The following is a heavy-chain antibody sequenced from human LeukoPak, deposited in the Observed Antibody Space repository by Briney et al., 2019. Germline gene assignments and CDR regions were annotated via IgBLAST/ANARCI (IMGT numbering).Heavy chain of an antibody. V-gene: IGHV3-43*01. J-gene: IGHJ4*02. CDR3: AKDMRVSSRWGQPTDY. CDR2: ISWDGGVT. CDR1: GFTFDDYT. D-gene: IGHD6-13*01. Sequence: GGSPRLSCIASGFTFDDYTMHWVRQAPGKGLEWVSLISWDGGVTDYADSMRGRFTISRDNSKNSLYLLMNSLRAEDTALYYCAKDMRVSSRWGQPTDYWGQGTLVTVSS.